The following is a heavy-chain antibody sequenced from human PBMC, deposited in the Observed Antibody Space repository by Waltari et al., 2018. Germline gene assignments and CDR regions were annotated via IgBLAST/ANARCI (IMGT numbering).Heavy chain of an antibody. J-gene: IGHJ3*02. Sequence: QVQLQQSGPGLVKPSQTLSLTCAISGDSVSRYGAALNWIRQSPSRGLEWLGRPYYRSKWSNDYAVSGKSRLTINPDTSKNKFSLQLHSVTPDDTAVYYCASGRDSAFDIWGQGTIVTVSA. CDR3: ASGRDSAFDI. CDR1: GDSVSRYGAA. D-gene: IGHD3-10*01. V-gene: IGHV6-1*01. CDR2: PYYRSKWSN.